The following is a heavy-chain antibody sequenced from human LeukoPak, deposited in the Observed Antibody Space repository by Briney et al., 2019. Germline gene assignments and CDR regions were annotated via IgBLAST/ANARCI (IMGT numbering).Heavy chain of an antibody. Sequence: SETLSLTCTVSGGSISSYYWSWIQQPARKGLEWIGRIYTSGSTNYNPSLKSRVTMSVDTSKNQFSLKLSSVTAADTAVYYCAREHSGYDSYYYYYMDVWGKGTTVTVSS. CDR3: AREHSGYDSYYYYYMDV. CDR2: IYTSGST. J-gene: IGHJ6*03. CDR1: GGSISSYY. D-gene: IGHD5-12*01. V-gene: IGHV4-4*07.